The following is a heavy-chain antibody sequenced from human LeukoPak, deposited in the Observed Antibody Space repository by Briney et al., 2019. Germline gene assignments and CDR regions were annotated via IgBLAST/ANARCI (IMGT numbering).Heavy chain of an antibody. V-gene: IGHV3-48*03. CDR3: AELGITMIGGV. CDR2: ISSSGSTI. D-gene: IGHD3-10*02. Sequence: GGSLRLSCAASGFTFSSYEMNWVRQAPGKGLEWVSYISSSGSTIYYVDSVKGQFTISSDNAKNPLYLQMNSLRAEDTAVYYCAELGITMIGGVWGKGTTVTISS. CDR1: GFTFSSYE. J-gene: IGHJ6*04.